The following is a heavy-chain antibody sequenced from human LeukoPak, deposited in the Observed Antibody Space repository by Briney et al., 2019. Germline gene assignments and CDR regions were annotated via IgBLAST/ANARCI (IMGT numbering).Heavy chain of an antibody. D-gene: IGHD1-26*01. CDR2: IYSGGST. CDR3: ATISGSSPIFDY. CDR1: GFTVSSNY. J-gene: IGHJ4*02. Sequence: PGGPLRLSCAASGFTVSSNYMSWVRQAPGKGLEWVSVIYSGGSTYYADSVKGRFTISRDNSKNTLYLQMNSLRAEDTAVYYCATISGSSPIFDYWGQGTLVTVSS. V-gene: IGHV3-53*01.